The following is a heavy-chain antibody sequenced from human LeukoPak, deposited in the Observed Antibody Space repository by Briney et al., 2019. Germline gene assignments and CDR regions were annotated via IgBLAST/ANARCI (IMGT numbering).Heavy chain of an antibody. CDR2: ISAYNGNT. Sequence: GASVKVSCKASGYTFTSYGISWVRQAPGQGLEWMGWISAYNGNTNYAQKLQGRVTMTTDTSTSTAYMELRSLRSDDTAVYYCARHTATPRYCSGGSCYSSWFDPWGQGILVTVSS. J-gene: IGHJ5*02. CDR1: GYTFTSYG. CDR3: ARHTATPRYCSGGSCYSSWFDP. D-gene: IGHD2-15*01. V-gene: IGHV1-18*01.